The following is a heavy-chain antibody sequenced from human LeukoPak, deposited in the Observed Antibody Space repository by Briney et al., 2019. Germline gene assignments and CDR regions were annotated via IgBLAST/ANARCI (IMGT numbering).Heavy chain of an antibody. CDR1: GFTFSNAW. CDR2: IASKTYGGTA. CDR3: SRDQTPYY. V-gene: IGHV3-49*04. Sequence: GGSLRLSCAASGFTFSNAWMSWVRQAPGKGLEWVGFIASKTYGGTAEYAASVKGRFTISRDDSKSIAYLQMNSLKTEDTAVYFCSRDQTPYYWGQGTLVTVSS. J-gene: IGHJ4*02.